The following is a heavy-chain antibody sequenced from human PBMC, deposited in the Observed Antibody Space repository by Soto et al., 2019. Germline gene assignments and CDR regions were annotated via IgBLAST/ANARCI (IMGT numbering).Heavy chain of an antibody. D-gene: IGHD6-13*01. V-gene: IGHV5-10-1*01. CDR3: ASRSGAAAGNYYGMDV. CDR1: VYSFTSYW. Sequence: GESLKISCKGSVYSFTSYWISWVRQMPGKGLEWMGRIDPSDSYTNYSPSFQGHVTISADKSISTAYLQWSSLKASDTAMYYCASRSGAAAGNYYGMDVWGQGTTVTVSS. CDR2: IDPSDSYT. J-gene: IGHJ6*02.